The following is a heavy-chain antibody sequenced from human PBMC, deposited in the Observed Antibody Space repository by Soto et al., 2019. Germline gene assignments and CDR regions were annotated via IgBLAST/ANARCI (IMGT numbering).Heavy chain of an antibody. V-gene: IGHV3-21*01. CDR2: ISSSSSYI. CDR1: GFTFSSYS. J-gene: IGHJ4*02. D-gene: IGHD5-18*01. Sequence: EVQLVESGGGLVKPGGPLKPSCAASGFTFSSYSMNWFPQAPGKGLGWGSSISSSSSYIYYADSVKGRFTISRDNAKNSLYLQMNSLRAEDTAVYYCARDQPGYSYGYGLGYWGQGTLVTVSS. CDR3: ARDQPGYSYGYGLGY.